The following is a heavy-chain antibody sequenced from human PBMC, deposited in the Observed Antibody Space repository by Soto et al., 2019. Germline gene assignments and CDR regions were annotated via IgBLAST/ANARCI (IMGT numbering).Heavy chain of an antibody. D-gene: IGHD3-16*01. CDR1: GYTFTDHY. Sequence: GAPVNVSWKTSGYTFTDHYLHWVRQPPGQGLARVGWVNSKSGGTNYAQNFQGRASMTRDTSLNTAYMGLNSLSYDDTAVYYCARETRPTGYSRKCLDLDHWGLGRLLTV. V-gene: IGHV1-2*02. CDR2: VNSKSGGT. J-gene: IGHJ4*02. CDR3: ARETRPTGYSRKCLDLDH.